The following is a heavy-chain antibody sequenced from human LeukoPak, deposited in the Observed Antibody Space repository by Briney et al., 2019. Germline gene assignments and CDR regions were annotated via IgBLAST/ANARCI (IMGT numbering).Heavy chain of an antibody. V-gene: IGHV4-34*01. J-gene: IGHJ5*02. D-gene: IGHD2-2*01. Sequence: PSETLSLTSAVSGGSFSDHFCIWIRYPPRKGLEWIGEINHSGSTNYNPPLKSRVTISVDMSKNQFSLKLNSVTAADTAVYYCARGGRGVPAARRSKSRNLFDPWGQGTLVTVFS. CDR3: ARGGRGVPAARRSKSRNLFDP. CDR1: GGSFSDHF. CDR2: INHSGST.